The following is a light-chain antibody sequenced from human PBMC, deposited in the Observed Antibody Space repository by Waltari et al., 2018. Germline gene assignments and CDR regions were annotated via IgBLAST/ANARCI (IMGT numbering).Light chain of an antibody. J-gene: IGKJ2*01. CDR1: QDISKY. V-gene: IGKV1-16*01. Sequence: DIQMTQSPSSLSASVGDRVTITCRASQDISKYLVWFQQKPGKAPQSLIYAASSLQSGVPSRFSGSGSGTDFTLTISSLQPEDFATYYCQHYNGDPLTFGQGTKLEIK. CDR2: AAS. CDR3: QHYNGDPLT.